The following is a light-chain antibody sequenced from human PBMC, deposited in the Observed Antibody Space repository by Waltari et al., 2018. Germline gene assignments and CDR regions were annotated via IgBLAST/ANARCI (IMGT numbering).Light chain of an antibody. CDR1: QGISSYY. Sequence: EIVLTQSPGTLSLSPGERATLSCRASQGISSYYLAWYQQKPGEAPRLLIYGASTRATGVPDRFSGRGSGTDFTLTISRLEPEDFAVYYCQQYGTSFGGGTKVEIK. CDR2: GAS. V-gene: IGKV3-20*01. J-gene: IGKJ4*01. CDR3: QQYGTS.